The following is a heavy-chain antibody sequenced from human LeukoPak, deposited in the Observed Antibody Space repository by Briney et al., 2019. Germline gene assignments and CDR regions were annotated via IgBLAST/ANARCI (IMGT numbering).Heavy chain of an antibody. CDR1: GFTFSSHW. V-gene: IGHV3-74*01. J-gene: IGHJ4*02. D-gene: IGHD4-17*01. CDR2: IKSDGSST. CDR3: ARYTVTTIDY. Sequence: GGSLRLSCVASGFTFSSHWMHWVRQAPGKGLVWVSRIKSDGSSTSYAGFVKGRFTISRDNAKNTLYLQMDSLRGEDTAVYYCARYTVTTIDYWGQGTLVTVSS.